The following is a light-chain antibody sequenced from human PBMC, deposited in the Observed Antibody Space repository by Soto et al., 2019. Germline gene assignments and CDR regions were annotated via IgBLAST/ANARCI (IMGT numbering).Light chain of an antibody. CDR2: GAS. V-gene: IGKV3-15*01. Sequence: EIVMMQSPATLAVSPGERATLSCRASQSVSSNLAWYQQKPGQAPRLLIYGASTRATGIPARFSGSGSGTEFTLTISSLQSQDFAVYYCQQYNNGWTFGQGTTVEIK. J-gene: IGKJ1*01. CDR1: QSVSSN. CDR3: QQYNNGWT.